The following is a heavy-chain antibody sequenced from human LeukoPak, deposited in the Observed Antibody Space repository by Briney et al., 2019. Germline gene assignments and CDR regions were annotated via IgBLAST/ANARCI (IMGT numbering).Heavy chain of an antibody. D-gene: IGHD4-17*01. Sequence: GGSLRLSCAASGFTFSKAWMSWVRQAPGKGLEWVGRIKSKSDHETTDYAAPVKGRFTISRDDSTNTVYLQMNSLKTEDTAVYCCTTIGTVTPWYYYGMDVRGQGTTVTVSS. CDR3: TTIGTVTPWYYYGMDV. V-gene: IGHV3-15*01. CDR1: GFTFSKAW. CDR2: IKSKSDHETT. J-gene: IGHJ6*02.